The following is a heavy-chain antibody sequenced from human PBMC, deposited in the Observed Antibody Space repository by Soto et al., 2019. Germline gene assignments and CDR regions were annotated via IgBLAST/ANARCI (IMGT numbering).Heavy chain of an antibody. CDR2: IDPKNGNT. J-gene: IGHJ6*02. CDR1: GYTFTTFG. D-gene: IGHD5-18*01. Sequence: ASVKVSCKASGYTFTTFGIGWVRQAPGQGLEWMGWIDPKNGNTKDAQKFQGRVTMTTDTSTSTAYMELRSLRSDDTAVYYCAGARDTAMDTYYYGMDVWGQGTTVTVSS. CDR3: AGARDTAMDTYYYGMDV. V-gene: IGHV1-18*01.